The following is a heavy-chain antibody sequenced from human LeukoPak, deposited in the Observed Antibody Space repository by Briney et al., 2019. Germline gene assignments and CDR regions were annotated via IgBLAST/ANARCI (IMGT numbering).Heavy chain of an antibody. Sequence: GGSLRVSCARSEFTLSSQQMSWVRQAPAKGLDGVAKITQDGSEKYYMDSVKGRFIISRDNGKNSLYLQMNSRRVEDTAVYYCARDWRQDNAFDLWGQGTMVTVSS. CDR2: ITQDGSEK. CDR1: EFTLSSQQ. J-gene: IGHJ3*01. D-gene: IGHD2-15*01. V-gene: IGHV3-7*01. CDR3: ARDWRQDNAFDL.